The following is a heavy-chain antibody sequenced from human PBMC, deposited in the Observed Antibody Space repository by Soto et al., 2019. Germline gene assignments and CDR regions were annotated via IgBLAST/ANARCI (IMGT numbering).Heavy chain of an antibody. D-gene: IGHD6-6*01. V-gene: IGHV3-66*01. CDR2: IYSNGDT. J-gene: IGHJ5*02. CDR3: MNRPRA. CDR1: EFTVGNNY. Sequence: EVQLVESGGGLVQPGGSLRLSCAASEFTVGNNYMSWVRQAPGKGLEWVSLIYSNGDTRYADSVRGRFTISRDSSKNILYLQMNSLRADDTAIYYCMNRPRAWGRGTLVNVAS.